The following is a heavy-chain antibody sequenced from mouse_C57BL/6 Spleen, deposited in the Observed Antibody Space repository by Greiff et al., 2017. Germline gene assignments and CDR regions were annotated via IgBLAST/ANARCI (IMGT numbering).Heavy chain of an antibody. J-gene: IGHJ2*01. CDR1: GFTFSDYG. CDR3: ARPNYSNYFDY. CDR2: ISSGSSTI. V-gene: IGHV5-17*01. Sequence: EVQLVESGGGLVKPGGSLKLSCAASGFTFSDYGLHWVRQAPEKGLEWVAYISSGSSTIYSADTVKGRFTISRDNAKNTLFLQMTSLRSEDTAMYYCARPNYSNYFDYWGQGTTLTVSS. D-gene: IGHD2-5*01.